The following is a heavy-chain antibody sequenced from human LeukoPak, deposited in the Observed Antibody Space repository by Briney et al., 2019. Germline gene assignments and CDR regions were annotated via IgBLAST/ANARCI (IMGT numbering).Heavy chain of an antibody. D-gene: IGHD3-10*01. V-gene: IGHV3-30-3*01. CDR3: ARDSKRYYYGSGSYPDY. J-gene: IGHJ4*02. CDR1: GFTFSSYA. Sequence: GGSLRLSCAASGFTFSSYAMHWVRQAPGKGLEGVAVISYDGSNKYYADSVKGRFTISRDNSKNTLYLQMNSLRAEDTAVYYCARDSKRYYYGSGSYPDYWGQGTLVTVSS. CDR2: ISYDGSNK.